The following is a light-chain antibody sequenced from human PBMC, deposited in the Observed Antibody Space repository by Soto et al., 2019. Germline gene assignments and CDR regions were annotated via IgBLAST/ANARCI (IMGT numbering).Light chain of an antibody. J-gene: IGKJ1*01. V-gene: IGKV3-20*01. CDR3: QQYGISPWT. CDR1: QGVSGSY. Sequence: DIVLTQSPGTLSLSPGDRATLSCRASQGVSGSYLAWYQQKPGQAPRLLIYGASSWPTGVPDRFSGSGSGTDFTLTISRLEPEDFAVYYCQQYGISPWTFGQGTKVEI. CDR2: GAS.